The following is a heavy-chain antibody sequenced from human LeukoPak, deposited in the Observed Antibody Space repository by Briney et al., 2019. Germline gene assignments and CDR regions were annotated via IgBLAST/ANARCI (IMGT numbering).Heavy chain of an antibody. CDR1: GYTFTSYG. Sequence: ASVKVSCKASGYTFTSYGFSWVRQAPGQGLEWLAWISPYNGDTNYAQKLQGRVTVTTDTSTRIVYMELRSLRSDDTAVYYCARDEKKSCSGGSCYYFDYWGQGTLVTVSS. CDR3: ARDEKKSCSGGSCYYFDY. J-gene: IGHJ4*02. CDR2: ISPYNGDT. V-gene: IGHV1-18*01. D-gene: IGHD2-15*01.